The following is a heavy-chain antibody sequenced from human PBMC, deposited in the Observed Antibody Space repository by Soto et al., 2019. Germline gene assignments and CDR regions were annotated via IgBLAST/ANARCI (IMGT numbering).Heavy chain of an antibody. D-gene: IGHD2-8*01. CDR3: ARGDQNIVPMVYASNWLDP. CDR1: GYTFTSYD. V-gene: IGHV1-8*01. J-gene: IGHJ5*02. Sequence: ASVKVSCKASGYTFTSYDINWVRQATGQGLEWMGWMNPNSGNTGYAQKFQGRVTMTRNTSISTAYMELSSLRSEDTAVYYCARGDQNIVPMVYASNWLDPWGEGTMVTVYS. CDR2: MNPNSGNT.